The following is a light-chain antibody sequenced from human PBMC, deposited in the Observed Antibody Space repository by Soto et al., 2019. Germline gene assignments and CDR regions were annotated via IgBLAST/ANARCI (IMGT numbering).Light chain of an antibody. Sequence: SALTQPASVSWSPGQSITISCTVTSSDVGGYNYVSWYQQHPGKAPKLMIYEVSNRPSGVSNRFSGSKSGNTASLTISGLQAEDEADYYCSSYTSSSTHYVFGTGTKVTVL. CDR1: SSDVGGYNY. CDR3: SSYTSSSTHYV. J-gene: IGLJ1*01. V-gene: IGLV2-14*01. CDR2: EVS.